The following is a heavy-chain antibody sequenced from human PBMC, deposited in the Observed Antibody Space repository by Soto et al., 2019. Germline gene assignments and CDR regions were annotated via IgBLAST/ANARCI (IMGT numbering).Heavy chain of an antibody. Sequence: CMSKKPRKGLEWMGRIDPSDSYTNYSPSFQGHVTISADKSISTAYLQWSSLRASDTAMYYCARRSRAAAGDAFDIWGQGTMVTVSS. CDR3: ARRSRAAAGDAFDI. J-gene: IGHJ3*02. CDR2: IDPSDSYT. V-gene: IGHV5-10-1*01. D-gene: IGHD6-13*01.